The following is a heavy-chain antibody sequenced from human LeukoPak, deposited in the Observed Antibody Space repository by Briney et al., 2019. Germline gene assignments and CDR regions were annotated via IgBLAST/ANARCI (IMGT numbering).Heavy chain of an antibody. Sequence: PGASLRLSCAASGFTFSSYAMSWVRQAPGKGLEWVSAISGSGGSTYYADSVKSRFTISRGNSKNTLYLQMNSLRAEHTAVYYCARDQHSSSWHMSYFDYWGQGTLVTVSS. CDR1: GFTFSSYA. CDR3: ARDQHSSSWHMSYFDY. CDR2: ISGSGGST. J-gene: IGHJ4*02. V-gene: IGHV3-23*01. D-gene: IGHD6-13*01.